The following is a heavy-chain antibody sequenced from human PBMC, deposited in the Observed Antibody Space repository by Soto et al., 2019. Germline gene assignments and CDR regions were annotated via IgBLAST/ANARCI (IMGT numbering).Heavy chain of an antibody. D-gene: IGHD3-10*01. CDR2: ISAYNGNT. CDR1: GYTFTSYG. V-gene: IGHV1-18*01. Sequence: QVQLVQSRAEVKKPGASVKVSCKASGYTFTSYGISWVRQAPGQGLEWMGWISAYNGNTNYAQKLQGRVTMTTDTSTSTAYMELRSLRSDDTAVYYCARVAQGSGSYWRAYYYYYYMDVWGKGTTVTVSS. J-gene: IGHJ6*03. CDR3: ARVAQGSGSYWRAYYYYYYMDV.